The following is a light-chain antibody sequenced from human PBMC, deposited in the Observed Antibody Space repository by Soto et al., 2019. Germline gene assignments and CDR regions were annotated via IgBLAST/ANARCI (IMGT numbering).Light chain of an antibody. CDR2: DSS. CDR3: QQRKNWPPIT. V-gene: IGKV3-11*01. J-gene: IGKJ5*01. Sequence: EIELTQSPATLSLSPGETATLSCRASQNVDKFLAWYQQRTGQHPRLLIFDSSNRATGVPVRFSGSGSGTVFTLTIGSLEPEDSAVYYCQQRKNWPPITFGQGTRLEIK. CDR1: QNVDKF.